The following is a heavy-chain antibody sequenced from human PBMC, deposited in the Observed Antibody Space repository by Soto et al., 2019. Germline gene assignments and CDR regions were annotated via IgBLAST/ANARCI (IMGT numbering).Heavy chain of an antibody. CDR2: ITGSGHST. Sequence: LRLSCAASGFTFSSYAMSWVRQAPGKGLEWVSAITGSGHSTYYADSVKGRFTISRDNSKNTLYLQMNSLRAEDTALYYCAKASGSGNDYYYGMDVWGQGTTVTVSS. V-gene: IGHV3-23*01. D-gene: IGHD3-10*01. J-gene: IGHJ6*02. CDR1: GFTFSSYA. CDR3: AKASGSGNDYYYGMDV.